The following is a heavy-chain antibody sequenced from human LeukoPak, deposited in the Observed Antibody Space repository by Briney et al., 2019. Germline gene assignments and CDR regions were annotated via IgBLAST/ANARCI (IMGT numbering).Heavy chain of an antibody. CDR2: ISYDGSNK. CDR3: AKDQQQLVRTKSRYYGMDV. Sequence: PGGSLRLSCAASGFTFSSYAMHWVRQAPGKGLEWVAVISYDGSNKYYADSVKGRFTISRDNSKNTLYLQMNSLRAEDTAVYYCAKDQQQLVRTKSRYYGMDVWGQGTTVTVSS. J-gene: IGHJ6*02. D-gene: IGHD6-13*01. V-gene: IGHV3-30*04. CDR1: GFTFSSYA.